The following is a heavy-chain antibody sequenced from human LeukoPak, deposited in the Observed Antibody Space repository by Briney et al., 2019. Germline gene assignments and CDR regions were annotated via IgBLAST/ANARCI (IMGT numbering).Heavy chain of an antibody. V-gene: IGHV3-23*01. CDR3: AKDFYDYVWGRYRLDYFDY. CDR2: ISGSGGST. Sequence: GGSLRLSCAASGFTFSSYAMSWVRQAPGKGLEWVSAISGSGGSTYYADSVKGRFTVSRDNSKNTLYLQMNSLRAEDTAVYYCAKDFYDYVWGRYRLDYFDYWGQGTLVTVSS. CDR1: GFTFSSYA. D-gene: IGHD3-16*02. J-gene: IGHJ4*02.